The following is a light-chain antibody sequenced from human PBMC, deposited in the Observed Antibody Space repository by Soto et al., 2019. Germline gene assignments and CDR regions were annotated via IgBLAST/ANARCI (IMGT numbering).Light chain of an antibody. CDR3: QQYGSSPIT. Sequence: EIVFTHSPATVSLSPGERATLSCRASQSVSRILAWYQQIPGQAPRLLIYGASSRATGIPDRFSGSGSGTDFTLTISRLEPEDFAVFYCQQYGSSPITFGQGTRLEIK. V-gene: IGKV3-20*01. CDR2: GAS. J-gene: IGKJ5*01. CDR1: QSVSRI.